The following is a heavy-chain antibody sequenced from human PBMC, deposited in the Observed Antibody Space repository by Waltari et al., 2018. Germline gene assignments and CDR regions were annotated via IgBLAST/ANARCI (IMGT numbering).Heavy chain of an antibody. J-gene: IGHJ4*02. CDR2: IYTSENT. CDR1: GGPTSNYF. CDR3: ARENRGRSYSHFDY. Sequence: QVQLQESGPGLVKPSETLSLTCTVSGGPTSNYFWSWIRPPAGKGLEWIGRIYTSENTNYNPSLKSRVTMSVDTSKNQFSLKLNSVTAADTAVYYCARENRGRSYSHFDYWGQGTLVTVSS. V-gene: IGHV4-4*07. D-gene: IGHD1-26*01.